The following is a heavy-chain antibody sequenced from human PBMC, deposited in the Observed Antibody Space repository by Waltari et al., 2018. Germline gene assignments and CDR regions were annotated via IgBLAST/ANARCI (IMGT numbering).Heavy chain of an antibody. CDR1: GYSIRSGYY. CDR2: IYHSGST. D-gene: IGHD3-3*01. Sequence: QVQLQESGPGLVKPSETLSLTCAVSGYSIRSGYYWGWIRQPPGTGLEWIGSIYHSGSTYYNPSLKSRVTISVDTSKNQFSLKLSSVTAADTAVYYCARHKGVGDFWSGYYYYMDVWGKGTTVTVSS. J-gene: IGHJ6*03. V-gene: IGHV4-38-2*01. CDR3: ARHKGVGDFWSGYYYYMDV.